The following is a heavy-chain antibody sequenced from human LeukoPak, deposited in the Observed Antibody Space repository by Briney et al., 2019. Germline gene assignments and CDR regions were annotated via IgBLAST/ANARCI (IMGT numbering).Heavy chain of an antibody. CDR1: GYTFTDYY. J-gene: IGHJ1*01. CDR2: INPNSGGT. Sequence: ASVKVSCKAAGYTFTDYYMRWVRQAPGQGLEWMGWINPNSGGTNSAQKFQGRVTMTSDTSISTAYMELSRLRSDDTAVFFCARAHYDSSDFEYFQHWGQGTLVTVSS. V-gene: IGHV1-2*02. D-gene: IGHD3-22*01. CDR3: ARAHYDSSDFEYFQH.